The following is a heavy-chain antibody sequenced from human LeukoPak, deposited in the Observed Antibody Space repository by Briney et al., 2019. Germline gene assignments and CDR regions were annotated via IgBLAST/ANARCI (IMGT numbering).Heavy chain of an antibody. Sequence: GGSLRLSCAASGFPFSSYWMHWVRQAPGKGLVWVSRINSDGSSTSYADSVKGRFTISRDNAKNTLYLQMNSLRAEDTAVYYCARERKLMGFDYWGQGTLVTVSS. J-gene: IGHJ4*02. CDR1: GFPFSSYW. V-gene: IGHV3-74*01. CDR3: ARERKLMGFDY. D-gene: IGHD2-8*01. CDR2: INSDGSST.